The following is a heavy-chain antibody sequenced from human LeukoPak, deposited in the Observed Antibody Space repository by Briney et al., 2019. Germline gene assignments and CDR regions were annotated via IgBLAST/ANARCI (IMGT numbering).Heavy chain of an antibody. V-gene: IGHV4-39*01. Sequence: PSETLSLTCTVSGGSISSSSYYWGWIRQPPGKGLEYIGTIYYGGSTYYSPSLKSRVTISVDTSRNQFSLKLISVTATDTAVYYCARQALPDLNWFDPWGQGTLVTVSS. J-gene: IGHJ5*02. D-gene: IGHD1-14*01. CDR2: IYYGGST. CDR1: GGSISSSSYY. CDR3: ARQALPDLNWFDP.